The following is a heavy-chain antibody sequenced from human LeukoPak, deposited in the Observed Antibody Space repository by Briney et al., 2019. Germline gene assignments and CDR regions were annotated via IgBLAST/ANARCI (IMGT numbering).Heavy chain of an antibody. CDR2: IGPNSGAA. CDR3: ARGEQWLVRY. Sequence: ASVKVSCKTLGYTFSGYYIHWVRQAPGQGLEWMGWIGPNSGAANYEKRFQGRVTMTRDISINTVYLEVRSDDTAVYYCARGEQWLVRYWGQGTLVIVSS. V-gene: IGHV1-2*02. D-gene: IGHD6-19*01. J-gene: IGHJ4*02. CDR1: GYTFSGYY.